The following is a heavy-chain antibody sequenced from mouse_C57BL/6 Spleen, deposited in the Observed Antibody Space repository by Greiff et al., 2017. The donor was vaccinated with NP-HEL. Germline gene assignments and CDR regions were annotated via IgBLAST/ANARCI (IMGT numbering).Heavy chain of an antibody. CDR2: ISSGGSYT. J-gene: IGHJ2*01. Sequence: EVMLVESGGDLVKPGGSLKLSCAASGFTFSSYGMSWVRQTPDKRLEWVATISSGGSYTYYPDSVKGRFTISRDNAKNTLYLQMSSLKSEDTAMYYCARHHYYGSSYPYYFDYWGQGTTLTVSS. V-gene: IGHV5-6*02. CDR1: GFTFSSYG. CDR3: ARHHYYGSSYPYYFDY. D-gene: IGHD1-1*01.